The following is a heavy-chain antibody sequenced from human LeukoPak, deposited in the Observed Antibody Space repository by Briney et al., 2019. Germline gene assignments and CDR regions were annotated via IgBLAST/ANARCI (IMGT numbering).Heavy chain of an antibody. Sequence: SETLSLTCTVSGGSISSYYWSWIRQPPGKGLEWIGYISYSGSTNYNPSLKSRVTISVDTSKNQFSLKLSSVTAADTAVYYCARAESVTVPAAMSFDYWGQGTLVTVSS. D-gene: IGHD2-2*01. J-gene: IGHJ4*02. CDR1: GGSISSYY. CDR2: ISYSGST. V-gene: IGHV4-59*12. CDR3: ARAESVTVPAAMSFDY.